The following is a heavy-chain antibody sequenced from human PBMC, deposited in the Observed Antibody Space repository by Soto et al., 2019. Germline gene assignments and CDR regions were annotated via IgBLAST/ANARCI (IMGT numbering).Heavy chain of an antibody. CDR2: MNPNSGNT. V-gene: IGHV1-8*01. Sequence: ASVKVSCKASGYTFTSYEINWVRQATGQGLERMGWMNPNSGNTGYAQKFQGRVTMTRNTSISTAYMELSSLRSEVTAVYYCARGRQHDYGDYYYYGMDVWGQGTTVTVSS. J-gene: IGHJ6*02. D-gene: IGHD4-17*01. CDR1: GYTFTSYE. CDR3: ARGRQHDYGDYYYYGMDV.